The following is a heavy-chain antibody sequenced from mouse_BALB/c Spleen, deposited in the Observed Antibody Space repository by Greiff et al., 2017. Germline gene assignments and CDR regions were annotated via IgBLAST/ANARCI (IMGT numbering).Heavy chain of an antibody. CDR2: IYPGNGDT. J-gene: IGHJ4*01. Sequence: QVQLQQPGAELVKPGASVKMSCKASGYTFTSYNMHWVKQTPGQGLEWIGAIYPGNGDTSYNQKFKGKATLTADKSSSTAYMQLSSLTSEDSAVYYCARKEGMDYWGQGTSVTVSS. V-gene: IGHV1-12*01. CDR3: ARKEGMDY. D-gene: IGHD3-3*01. CDR1: GYTFTSYN.